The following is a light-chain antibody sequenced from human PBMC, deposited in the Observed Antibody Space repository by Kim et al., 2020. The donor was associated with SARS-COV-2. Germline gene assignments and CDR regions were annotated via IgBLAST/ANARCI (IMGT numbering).Light chain of an antibody. J-gene: IGLJ1*01. CDR2: EIT. CDR3: TSHANDNYV. Sequence: PGQSVTISCSGTSTDFTTYNSVSWYQQHPGKAPKLMIYEITKRPSGVPDRFSGSKSGDTASLTVSGLQAEDEADYYCTSHANDNYVFGTGTKVTVL. CDR1: STDFTTYNS. V-gene: IGLV2-8*01.